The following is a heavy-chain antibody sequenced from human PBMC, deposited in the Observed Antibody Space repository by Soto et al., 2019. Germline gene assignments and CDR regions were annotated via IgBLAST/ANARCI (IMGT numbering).Heavy chain of an antibody. CDR2: ISGSGNTI. J-gene: IGHJ4*02. D-gene: IGHD3-16*01. V-gene: IGHV3-11*01. CDR1: GFTLSDYY. Sequence: QVQLVESGGGLVKPGGSLRLSCAASGFTLSDYYMSWIRQAPGKGLEWVSHISGSGNTIDYADSVKGRVTIARDNAKNPLYLQMNSLRVNDTAVFYCARGRYALEYWGQGTRVTVSS. CDR3: ARGRYALEY.